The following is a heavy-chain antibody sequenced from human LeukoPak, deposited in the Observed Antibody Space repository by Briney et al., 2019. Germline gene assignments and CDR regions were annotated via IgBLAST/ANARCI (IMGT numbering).Heavy chain of an antibody. Sequence: GGSLRLSCAASGFTVNSNYMSWVRQAPGKGLEWVSVIYSGGSTYYADSVKGRFTISRDNSKSTLYLQMNSLRAEDTAVYYCASMYFSQYLQHWGQGTLVTVSS. D-gene: IGHD2-8*01. J-gene: IGHJ1*01. CDR3: ASMYFSQYLQH. CDR1: GFTVNSNY. V-gene: IGHV3-53*01. CDR2: IYSGGST.